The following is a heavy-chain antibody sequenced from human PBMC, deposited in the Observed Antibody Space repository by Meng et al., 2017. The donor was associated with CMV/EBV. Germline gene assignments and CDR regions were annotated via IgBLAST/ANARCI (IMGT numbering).Heavy chain of an antibody. J-gene: IGHJ4*02. CDR3: AKGWELPPFDY. CDR1: GFTFSSYA. V-gene: IGHV3-23*01. D-gene: IGHD2-15*01. CDR2: ISGSGGST. Sequence: EVPILWSGGGLVQPGGALILSCVASGFTFSSYAMRWVRQAPGKGLEWVSAISGSGGSTYYADSVKGRFTISRDNSKNTLYLQMNSLRAEDTAVYYCAKGWELPPFDYWGQGTLVTVSS.